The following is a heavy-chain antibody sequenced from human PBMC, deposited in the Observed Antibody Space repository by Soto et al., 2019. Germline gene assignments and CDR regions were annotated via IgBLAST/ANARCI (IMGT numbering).Heavy chain of an antibody. CDR1: GYTFNNYG. Sequence: QVQLGQSGTEVKKPGASVKVSCKASGYTFNNYGFSWVRQAPGQGLEWMGWNGTHNGYTTYAKSFQGRVTMTTDTSTTTSYIELRSLTLGDTAVYFCARDWRGAEGFDPWGKGTLVIVSS. D-gene: IGHD3-3*01. V-gene: IGHV1-18*01. CDR2: NGTHNGYT. CDR3: ARDWRGAEGFDP. J-gene: IGHJ5*02.